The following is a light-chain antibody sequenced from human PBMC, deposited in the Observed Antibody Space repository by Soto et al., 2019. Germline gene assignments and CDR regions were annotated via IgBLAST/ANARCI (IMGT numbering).Light chain of an antibody. CDR3: QQFSSYPLT. J-gene: IGKJ4*01. V-gene: IGKV3-20*01. Sequence: EFVLTQSPGTLSLSPGXRATLSCRASQTVRNNYLAWYQQKPGQAPRLLIYDASSRATGIPDRFSGGGSGTDFTLTVSRLEPEDFAVYYCQQFSSYPLTFGGGTKVDSK. CDR1: QTVRNNY. CDR2: DAS.